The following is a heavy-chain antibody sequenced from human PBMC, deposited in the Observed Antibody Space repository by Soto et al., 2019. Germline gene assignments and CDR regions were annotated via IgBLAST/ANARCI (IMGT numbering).Heavy chain of an antibody. V-gene: IGHV1-8*01. Sequence: SVKVSCRGSGYTVTRYDTDWVRQATRKGLEWMGWMNPNSGNTGYGQKFQGRVTMTRNTSISTAYMELSSLSPEDTAVYYCARGGRWVWAGELAAGVMDVWGKGTTVTV. CDR1: GYTVTRYD. D-gene: IGHD3-10*01. CDR2: MNPNSGNT. CDR3: ARGGRWVWAGELAAGVMDV. J-gene: IGHJ6*03.